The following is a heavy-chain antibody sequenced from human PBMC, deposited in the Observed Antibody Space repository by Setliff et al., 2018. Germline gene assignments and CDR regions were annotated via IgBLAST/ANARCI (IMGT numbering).Heavy chain of an antibody. Sequence: SETLSLTCTVSGDSMSDSYWSWIRQAPGKGLENIAFIHASGSAHHNPSLRSRVTISVDKSKNQFSLKLTSWTAADTAIYYCAKGGRDNGDYVYIQHWGQGTLVTVSS. D-gene: IGHD4-17*01. V-gene: IGHV4-4*08. CDR1: GDSMSDSY. CDR3: AKGGRDNGDYVYIQH. J-gene: IGHJ1*01. CDR2: IHASGSA.